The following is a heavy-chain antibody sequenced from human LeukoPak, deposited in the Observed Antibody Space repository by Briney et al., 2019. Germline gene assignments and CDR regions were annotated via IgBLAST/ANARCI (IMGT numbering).Heavy chain of an antibody. Sequence: SETLSLTCTVSGGSISSYYWSWIRQPPGKGLEWIGYIYYSGSTNYNPSLKSRVTISVDTSKNQFSLKLSSVTAADTAVYYFARFLCDGVCHVDYWGQGTLVTVSS. D-gene: IGHD2-21*02. CDR2: IYYSGST. CDR3: ARFLCDGVCHVDY. CDR1: GGSISSYY. V-gene: IGHV4-59*01. J-gene: IGHJ4*02.